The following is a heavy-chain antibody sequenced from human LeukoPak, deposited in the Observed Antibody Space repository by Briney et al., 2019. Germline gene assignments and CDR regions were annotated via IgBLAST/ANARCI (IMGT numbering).Heavy chain of an antibody. CDR3: AGSGSGWAFDI. J-gene: IGHJ3*02. CDR1: GFTFSSYA. D-gene: IGHD3-3*01. CDR2: ISYDGSNK. Sequence: GGSLRLSCAASGFTFSSYAMHWVRQAPGKGLEWVAVISYDGSNKYYADSVKGRFTISRDNSKNTLYLQMNSLRAEDTAVYYCAGSGSGWAFDIWGQGTMVTVSS. V-gene: IGHV3-30-3*01.